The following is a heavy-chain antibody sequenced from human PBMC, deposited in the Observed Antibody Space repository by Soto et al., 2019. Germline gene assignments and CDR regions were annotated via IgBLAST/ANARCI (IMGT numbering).Heavy chain of an antibody. J-gene: IGHJ5*02. CDR3: AKNQGVELVPLATVDWFDP. CDR1: GFIFENFG. V-gene: IGHV3-23*01. Sequence: GSRRLSCXASGFIFENFGMSWVRQAPGKGLEWISSISGSGFKKYYADSVKGRFTISRDNSKSTVYLELNNLSAEDTAVYHCAKNQGVELVPLATVDWFDPWGQGSVVTVSS. D-gene: IGHD1-26*01. CDR2: ISGSGFKK.